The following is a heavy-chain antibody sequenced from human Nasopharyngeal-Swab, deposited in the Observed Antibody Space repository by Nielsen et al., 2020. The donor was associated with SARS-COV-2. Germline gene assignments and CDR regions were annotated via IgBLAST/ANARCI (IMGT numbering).Heavy chain of an antibody. CDR1: GVSISSHY. Sequence: SKTLSLTCSVSGVSISSHYWGWIRQSPGKGLEWIGYIYHSGSTNYNPSLKSRVTISVDTSKNQFSLKLSSVTAADTAVYYCARLDYSVYVDYWGQGTLVTVSS. D-gene: IGHD5/OR15-5a*01. CDR3: ARLDYSVYVDY. CDR2: IYHSGST. V-gene: IGHV4-59*08. J-gene: IGHJ4*02.